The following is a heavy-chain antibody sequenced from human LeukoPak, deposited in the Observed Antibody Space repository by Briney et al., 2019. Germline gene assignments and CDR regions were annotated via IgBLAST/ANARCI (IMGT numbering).Heavy chain of an antibody. V-gene: IGHV3-21*01. J-gene: IGHJ5*02. Sequence: PGGSLRLSCAASGFTFSSYSMNWVRQAPGKGLEWVSSISSSSSYIYYADSVKGRFTISRDNAKNSLYLQMNSLRAEDTAVYYCARGGYYDSSAPSDFDPWGKGTLVTVSS. CDR2: ISSSSSYI. CDR1: GFTFSSYS. D-gene: IGHD3-22*01. CDR3: ARGGYYDSSAPSDFDP.